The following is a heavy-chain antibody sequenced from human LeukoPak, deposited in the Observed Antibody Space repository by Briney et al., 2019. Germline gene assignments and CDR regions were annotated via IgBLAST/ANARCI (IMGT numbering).Heavy chain of an antibody. CDR3: ARDYSSSWFNDWFDP. CDR2: IYTSGST. J-gene: IGHJ5*02. D-gene: IGHD6-13*01. V-gene: IGHV4-4*07. CDR1: GGSISSYY. Sequence: SETLSLTCTVSGGSISSYYWSWIRQPAGKGLEWIGRIYTSGSTNYNPSLKSRVTMSVDTSKNQFSLKLSSVTAADTAVYYCARDYSSSWFNDWFDPWGQGTLVTVPS.